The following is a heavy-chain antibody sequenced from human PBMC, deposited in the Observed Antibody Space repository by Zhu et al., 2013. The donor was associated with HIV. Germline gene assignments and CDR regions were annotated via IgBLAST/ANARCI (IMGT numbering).Heavy chain of an antibody. CDR3: ARVNRSGSYAQVPWFDP. V-gene: IGHV4-39*07. J-gene: IGHJ5*02. CDR2: IYYSGST. D-gene: IGHD1-26*01. CDR1: GGSISSSSYY. Sequence: QVQLQESGPGLVKPSETLSLTCTVSGGSISSSSYYWGWIRQPPGKGLEWIGSIYYSGSTYYNPSLKSRVTISVDTSKNQFSLKLSSVTAADTAVYYCARVNRSGSYAQVPWFDPWGQGTPGHRLL.